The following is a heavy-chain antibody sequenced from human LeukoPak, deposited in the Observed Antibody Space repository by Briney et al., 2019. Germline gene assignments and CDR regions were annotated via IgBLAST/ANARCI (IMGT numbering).Heavy chain of an antibody. V-gene: IGHV3-74*01. Sequence: PGGSLRLSCAASGFIFSSFWMHWVRQAPGKGLVWVSRINSVGSSTSYADSVKGRFTISRDNAKNTLYLQMNSLRAEDTAVYYCARERTSGWDAFDTWGQGTLVTVSS. D-gene: IGHD6-19*01. CDR1: GFIFSSFW. CDR2: INSVGSST. J-gene: IGHJ5*02. CDR3: ARERTSGWDAFDT.